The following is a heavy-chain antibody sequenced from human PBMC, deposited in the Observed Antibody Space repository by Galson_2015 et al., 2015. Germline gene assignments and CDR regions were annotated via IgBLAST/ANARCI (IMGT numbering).Heavy chain of an antibody. CDR3: ARDFRGDYPYYYYGMDV. V-gene: IGHV3-48*03. J-gene: IGHJ6*02. Sequence: SLRLSCAASGFTFSSYEMNWVRQAPGKGLEWVSYISSSGSTIYYADSVKGRFTISRDNAKNSLYLQMNSLRAEDTAVYYCARDFRGDYPYYYYGMDVWGQGTTVTVSS. CDR1: GFTFSSYE. D-gene: IGHD4-17*01. CDR2: ISSSGSTI.